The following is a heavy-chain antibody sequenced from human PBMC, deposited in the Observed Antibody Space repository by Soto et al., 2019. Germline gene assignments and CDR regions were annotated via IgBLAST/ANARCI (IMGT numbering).Heavy chain of an antibody. V-gene: IGHV3-23*01. J-gene: IGHJ6*02. CDR3: AKFFFVGSLPYGMDV. Sequence: EVQLLESGGGLVQPGGSLRLSCAASGFTFSSYAMSWVRQAPGKGLEWVSAISGSGGSTYYADSVKGRFTISRDNSKNTLYLQINSLRAEDTAVYYCAKFFFVGSLPYGMDVWGQGTTVTVSS. D-gene: IGHD2-2*03. CDR2: ISGSGGST. CDR1: GFTFSSYA.